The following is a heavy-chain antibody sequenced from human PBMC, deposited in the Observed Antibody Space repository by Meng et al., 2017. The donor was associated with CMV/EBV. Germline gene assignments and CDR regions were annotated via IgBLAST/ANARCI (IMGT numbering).Heavy chain of an antibody. CDR1: GGTFSSYG. V-gene: IGHV1-18*01. CDR2: ISAYNGNT. J-gene: IGHJ6*02. D-gene: IGHD3-9*01. CDR3: ARDRYDILTGYYTGGDYYYGMDV. Sequence: ASVKVSCKASGGTFSSYGISWVRQAPGQGLEWMGWISAYNGNTNYAQKLQGRVTMTTDTSTSTAYMELRSLRSDDTAVYYRARDRYDILTGYYTGGDYYYGMDVWGQGTTVTVSS.